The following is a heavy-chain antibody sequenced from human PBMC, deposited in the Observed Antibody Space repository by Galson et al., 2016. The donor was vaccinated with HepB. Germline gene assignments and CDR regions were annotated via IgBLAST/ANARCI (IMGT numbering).Heavy chain of an antibody. J-gene: IGHJ4*02. Sequence: ETLSLTCAVSGGSVSSHNWWSWVRQPPGKGLEWIGEVFHSGSTNYNPSLKSRVTISVDTSKNQFTLKMSSVTAPDSAVYYCARTEFGEVGTTTSMVGYWGQGTLVTGSS. V-gene: IGHV4-4*02. CDR2: VFHSGST. D-gene: IGHD1-1*01. CDR1: GGSVSSHNW. CDR3: ARTEFGEVGTTTSMVGY.